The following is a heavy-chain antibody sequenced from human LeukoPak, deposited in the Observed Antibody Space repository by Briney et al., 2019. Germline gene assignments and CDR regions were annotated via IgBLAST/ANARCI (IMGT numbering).Heavy chain of an antibody. J-gene: IGHJ3*02. CDR1: GYTFTSYW. Sequence: GESLKISCKGSGYTFTSYWIGWVRQMPGKGLEWMGIIYPGDSDTRYSTSFQGQVTISAAKSISTAYLQWNSLKASDTAMYYCARHRDYVPDIWGQGTMVTVSS. V-gene: IGHV5-51*01. D-gene: IGHD3-16*01. CDR3: ARHRDYVPDI. CDR2: IYPGDSDT.